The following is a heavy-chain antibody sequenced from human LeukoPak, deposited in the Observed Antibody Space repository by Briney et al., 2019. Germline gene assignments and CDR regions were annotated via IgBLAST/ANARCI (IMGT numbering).Heavy chain of an antibody. J-gene: IGHJ5*02. D-gene: IGHD5-18*01. Sequence: PSGTLSLTCAVSGGSISSSNWWSWVRQPPGKGLEWIGEIYHSGGTNYNPSLKSRVTISVDKSKNQFSLKLSSVTAADTAVYYCARAGSGYSYGTPVAVWFDPWGQGTLVTVSS. CDR3: ARAGSGYSYGTPVAVWFDP. CDR2: IYHSGGT. V-gene: IGHV4-4*02. CDR1: GGSISSSNW.